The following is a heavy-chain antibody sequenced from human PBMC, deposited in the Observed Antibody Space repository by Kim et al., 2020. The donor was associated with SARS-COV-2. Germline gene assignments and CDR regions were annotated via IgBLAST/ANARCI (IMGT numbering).Heavy chain of an antibody. CDR3: ARDGDGMRGDVDY. D-gene: IGHD1-26*01. Sequence: YAKTLQGRVTMTRDTSTSTGSMDLGSLGSEDTAVYYCARDGDGMRGDVDYWGQGTLVTVSS. J-gene: IGHJ4*02. V-gene: IGHV1-46*01.